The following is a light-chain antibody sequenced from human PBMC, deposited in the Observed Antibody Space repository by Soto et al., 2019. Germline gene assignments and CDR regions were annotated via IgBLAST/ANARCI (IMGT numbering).Light chain of an antibody. CDR1: QSVSSSY. CDR2: GAS. J-gene: IGKJ3*01. Sequence: EIVLTQSPGTLSLSPGERATLSCRASQSVSSSYLAWYQQKPGQAPRLLIYGASSRATGIPDRFSGSGSKTDFTLTISRLEPEDYAGYYCQQYGSSLFTFGPGTKVDIK. V-gene: IGKV3-20*01. CDR3: QQYGSSLFT.